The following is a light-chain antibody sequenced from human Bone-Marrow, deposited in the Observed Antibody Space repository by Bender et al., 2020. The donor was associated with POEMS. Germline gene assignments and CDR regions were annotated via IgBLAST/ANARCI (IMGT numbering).Light chain of an antibody. Sequence: QSVLTQPPSVSGAPGQRVTISCAGSSSNIGAHYDVHWYQQHPGKAPKLMIYDVSDRPSGVSNRFSGSKSGNTASLTISGLQAEDEADYYCTSYTISGTWVFGGGTKLTVL. CDR1: SSNIGAHYD. CDR3: TSYTISGTWV. J-gene: IGLJ3*02. V-gene: IGLV2-14*01. CDR2: DVS.